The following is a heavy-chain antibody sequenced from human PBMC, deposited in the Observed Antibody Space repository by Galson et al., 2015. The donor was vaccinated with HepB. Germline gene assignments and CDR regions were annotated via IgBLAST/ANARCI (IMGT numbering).Heavy chain of an antibody. Sequence: SLRLSYAASGFTFSNYSMSWVRQAPGKGLEWISHISSSGSAMFYADSVKGRFTISRDNAKNSLFLQMGSLRAEDTAVYYCVRCPFTTYFGSGTFFDHWGQGTRFTVSS. V-gene: IGHV3-48*01. CDR3: VRCPFTTYFGSGTFFDH. CDR2: ISSSGSAM. D-gene: IGHD3-10*01. CDR1: GFTFSNYS. J-gene: IGHJ4*02.